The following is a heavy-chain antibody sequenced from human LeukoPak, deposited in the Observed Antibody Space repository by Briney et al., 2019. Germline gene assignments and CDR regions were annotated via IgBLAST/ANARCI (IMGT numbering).Heavy chain of an antibody. CDR3: ARDFTVNDAFDI. CDR1: GFTFSSYA. D-gene: IGHD4-17*01. J-gene: IGHJ3*02. CDR2: ISGSGGST. Sequence: PGGSLRLSCAASGFTFSSYAMSWVRQAPGKGLEWVSAISGSGGSTYYADSVKGRFTISRDNSKNTLYLQMNSLRAEDTAVYYCARDFTVNDAFDIWGQGTMVTVSS. V-gene: IGHV3-23*01.